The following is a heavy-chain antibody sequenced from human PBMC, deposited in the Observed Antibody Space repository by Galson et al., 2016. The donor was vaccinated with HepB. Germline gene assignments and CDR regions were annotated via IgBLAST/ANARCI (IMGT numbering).Heavy chain of an antibody. CDR2: IYYSGST. CDR1: GGSISSSSYY. J-gene: IGHJ6*02. Sequence: LSLTCTVSGGSISSSSYYWGWIRQPPVKGLEWIGSIYYSGSTYYNPSLKSRVTISVDTSKNQFSLKLSSVTAADTAGYYCARDPGYGSGSSWGYYYYGMDVWGQGTTVTVSS. V-gene: IGHV4-39*07. CDR3: ARDPGYGSGSSWGYYYYGMDV. D-gene: IGHD3-10*01.